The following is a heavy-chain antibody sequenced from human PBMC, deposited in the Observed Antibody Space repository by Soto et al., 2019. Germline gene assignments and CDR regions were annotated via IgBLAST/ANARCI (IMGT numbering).Heavy chain of an antibody. CDR1: GGSSSGYY. Sequence: SETLSLTCAVYGGSSSGYYWSWIRQPPGKGLEWIGEINHSGSTNYNPSLKSRVTISVDTSKNQFSLKLSSVTAADTAVYYCARRPLLKVPYGMDVWGQGTTVTVAS. CDR2: INHSGST. V-gene: IGHV4-34*01. D-gene: IGHD1-26*01. CDR3: ARRPLLKVPYGMDV. J-gene: IGHJ6*02.